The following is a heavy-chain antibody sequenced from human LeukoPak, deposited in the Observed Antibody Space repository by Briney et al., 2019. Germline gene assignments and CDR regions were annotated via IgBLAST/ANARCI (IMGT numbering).Heavy chain of an antibody. CDR1: GYTFTSYG. V-gene: IGHV1-18*01. D-gene: IGHD6-13*01. Sequence: ASLKVSCKASGYTFTSYGVSWVRQAPGQGLEWMGWISGSNGNTNNAQKVQGRDTMTTDTSTSTAYMELRSLRSDDTAVYYCARYPLSYSSNWHYYFDYWGQGTLLTVSS. J-gene: IGHJ4*02. CDR3: ARYPLSYSSNWHYYFDY. CDR2: ISGSNGNT.